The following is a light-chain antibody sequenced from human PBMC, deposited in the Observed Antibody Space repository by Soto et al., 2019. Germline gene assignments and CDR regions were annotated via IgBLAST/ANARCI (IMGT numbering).Light chain of an antibody. Sequence: QSVLTQPPSVSGAPGQRVTISCTGSSSNIGAGYDVHWYQQLPGTAPKLLIYCNSNRPSCVPDRFSGSKSGTSASLAITGLQAEDEADYYCQSYDSSLSDVVFGGGTQLTVL. V-gene: IGLV1-40*01. CDR3: QSYDSSLSDVV. J-gene: IGLJ2*01. CDR1: SSNIGAGYD. CDR2: CNS.